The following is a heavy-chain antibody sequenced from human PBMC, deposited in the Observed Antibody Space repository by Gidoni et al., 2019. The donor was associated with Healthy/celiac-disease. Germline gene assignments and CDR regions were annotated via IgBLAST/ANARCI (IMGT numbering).Heavy chain of an antibody. D-gene: IGHD3-22*01. CDR2: IIPIVGTA. J-gene: IGHJ3*02. Sequence: QVQLVQSGAEVTKPGSSVKVSCKASGGPFSSYPISWVRQAPGQGIEWMGGIIPIVGTANDEQKVQGRVTITADESTSTAYRELSSLRSEDTAVYYCARGGDYYDSRGGYAFDIWGQGTMVTVSS. V-gene: IGHV1-69*01. CDR1: GGPFSSYP. CDR3: ARGGDYYDSRGGYAFDI.